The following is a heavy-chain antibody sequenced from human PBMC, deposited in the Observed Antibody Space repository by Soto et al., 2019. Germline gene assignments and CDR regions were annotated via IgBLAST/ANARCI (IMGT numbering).Heavy chain of an antibody. CDR2: IRSKAYGGTT. Sequence: GGSLRLSCTASGFTFGDYAMSWFRQAPGKGLEWVGFIRSKAYGGTTEYAASVKGRFTISRDDSKSIAYLQMNSLKTEDTAVYYCTREVTMIVVVMPGAFDAFDIWGQGTMVTVSS. CDR1: GFTFGDYA. V-gene: IGHV3-49*03. D-gene: IGHD3-22*01. CDR3: TREVTMIVVVMPGAFDAFDI. J-gene: IGHJ3*02.